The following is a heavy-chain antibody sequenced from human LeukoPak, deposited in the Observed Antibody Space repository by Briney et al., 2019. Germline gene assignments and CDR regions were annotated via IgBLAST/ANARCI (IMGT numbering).Heavy chain of an antibody. Sequence: GGSLRLSCAASGFSFSNYWMCWVRQAPGKGLVCVSRINSDGSTTTYADSVKGRFTISRDNAKNTLYLQMNSLRAEDSALYYCARIRESLGLAAFDIWGQGTMVTVSS. V-gene: IGHV3-74*03. D-gene: IGHD7-27*01. CDR1: GFSFSNYW. J-gene: IGHJ3*02. CDR2: INSDGSTT. CDR3: ARIRESLGLAAFDI.